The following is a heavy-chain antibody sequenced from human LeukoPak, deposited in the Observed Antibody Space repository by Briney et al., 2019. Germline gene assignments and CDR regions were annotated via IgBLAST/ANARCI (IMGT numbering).Heavy chain of an antibody. CDR1: GFTFSSYS. Sequence: GRSLRLSCAASGFTFSSYSMNWVRQAPGKGLEWVSSTSSSSSYIYYADSVEGRFTISRDNAKNSLYLQMNSLRAEDTAVYYCARDRGWIQHDIWGQGTMVTVSS. D-gene: IGHD5-18*01. CDR2: TSSSSSYI. V-gene: IGHV3-21*01. CDR3: ARDRGWIQHDI. J-gene: IGHJ3*02.